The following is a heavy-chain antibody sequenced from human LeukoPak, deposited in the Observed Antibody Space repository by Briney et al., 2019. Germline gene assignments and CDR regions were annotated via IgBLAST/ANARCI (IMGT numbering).Heavy chain of an antibody. Sequence: SETLSLTCTVSGGSISSYYWSWIRQPPGKGLEWIGYIYYSGSTNYNPSLKSRVTISVDTSKNQFSLKLSSVTAADTAVYYCARHVSGDYGNDAFDIWGQGTMVTVSS. D-gene: IGHD4-17*01. CDR1: GGSISSYY. CDR3: ARHVSGDYGNDAFDI. V-gene: IGHV4-59*08. J-gene: IGHJ3*02. CDR2: IYYSGST.